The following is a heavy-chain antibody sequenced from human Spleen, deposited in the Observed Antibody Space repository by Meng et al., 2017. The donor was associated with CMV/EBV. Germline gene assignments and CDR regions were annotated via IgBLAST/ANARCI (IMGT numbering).Heavy chain of an antibody. Sequence: SETLSLTCAVYGGSFSGYYWSWIRQPPGKGLEWIGYIYYSGSTYYNPSLKSRVTISVDTSKNQFSLKLSSVTAADTAVYYCARDRILTGYYVFDYWGQETLVTVSS. V-gene: IGHV4-34*09. D-gene: IGHD3-9*01. CDR3: ARDRILTGYYVFDY. CDR2: IYYSGST. J-gene: IGHJ4*02. CDR1: GGSFSGYY.